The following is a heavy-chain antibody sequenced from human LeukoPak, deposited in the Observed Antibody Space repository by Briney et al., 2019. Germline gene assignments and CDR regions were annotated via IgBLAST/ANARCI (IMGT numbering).Heavy chain of an antibody. CDR2: ISGSGGST. J-gene: IGHJ4*02. Sequence: PGGSLRLSCAASGFTFSSYAMSWVRQAPGKGLEWVSAISGSGGSTYYADSVKGRFTISRDNSKNTLYLQMNSLRAEDTAVYYRAKRSVGATNYFDYWGQGTLVTVSP. D-gene: IGHD1-26*01. CDR3: AKRSVGATNYFDY. CDR1: GFTFSSYA. V-gene: IGHV3-23*01.